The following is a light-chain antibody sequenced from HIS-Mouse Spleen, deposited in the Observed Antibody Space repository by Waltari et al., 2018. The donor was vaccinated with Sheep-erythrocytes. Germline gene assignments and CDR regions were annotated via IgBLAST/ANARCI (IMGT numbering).Light chain of an antibody. J-gene: IGLJ3*02. CDR1: SSNIGNNA. V-gene: IGLV1-36*01. CDR2: YDD. Sequence: QSVLTQPPSVSEAPRQRVTISCPGSSSNIGNNAVNWYQQHPGKAPKLLIYYDDLLPSGVSDRFSGTKSGTSASLAISGLQSEDEADYYCAAWDDSMNGWVFGGGTK. CDR3: AAWDDSMNGWV.